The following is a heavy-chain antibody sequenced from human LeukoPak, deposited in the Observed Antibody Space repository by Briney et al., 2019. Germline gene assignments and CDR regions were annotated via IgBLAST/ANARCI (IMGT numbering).Heavy chain of an antibody. CDR3: ARDYSYGFLN. J-gene: IGHJ4*02. D-gene: IGHD5-18*01. CDR2: IIDSGNSI. CDR1: GFTFSSCA. V-gene: IGHV3-23*01. Sequence: AGGSLRPSCAASGFTFSSCAMSWVRQAPGKGLEWVSTIIDSGNSIYYADSAEGRFTISRDNAKNSLYLQMNSLRAEDTAVYYCARDYSYGFLNWGQGTLVTVSS.